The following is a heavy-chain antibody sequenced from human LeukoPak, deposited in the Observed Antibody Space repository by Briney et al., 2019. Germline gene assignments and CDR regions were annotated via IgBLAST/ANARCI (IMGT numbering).Heavy chain of an antibody. CDR2: FDPEDGET. J-gene: IGHJ4*02. Sequence: ASVKVSCKVSGYTLTELSMHWVRQAPGKGLEWMGGFDPEDGETIYAQRFQGRVTMTEDTSTDTAYMELSSLRSEDTAVYYCATVRGDYVWGSYRYFDYWGQGTLVTVSS. D-gene: IGHD3-16*02. V-gene: IGHV1-24*01. CDR1: GYTLTELS. CDR3: ATVRGDYVWGSYRYFDY.